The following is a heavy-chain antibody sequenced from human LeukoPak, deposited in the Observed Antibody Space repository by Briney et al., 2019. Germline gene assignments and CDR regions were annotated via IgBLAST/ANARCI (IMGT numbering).Heavy chain of an antibody. D-gene: IGHD4-17*01. CDR2: PSHKGDGA. CDR3: ARDNYGILDY. Sequence: SVKVSCKVSGYTFTDYYIHRVWQAPGQGLEWMGWPSHKGDGAMSAQEFPGRITLNGDTSTSTVYMELDRLTFDDTAVYYCARDNYGILDYWGQGTLVTVSS. CDR1: GYTFTDYY. J-gene: IGHJ4*02. V-gene: IGHV1-2*02.